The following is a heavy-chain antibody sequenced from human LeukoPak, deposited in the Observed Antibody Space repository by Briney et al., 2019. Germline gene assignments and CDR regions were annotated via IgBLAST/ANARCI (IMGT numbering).Heavy chain of an antibody. CDR1: GGTFSSYA. J-gene: IGHJ6*03. CDR3: ARAAMWSSSSFRYYYYYMDV. V-gene: IGHV1-69*06. CDR2: IIPIFGTA. D-gene: IGHD6-6*01. Sequence: GSSVKVSCKASGGTFSSYAISWVRQAPGQGLEWMGGIIPIFGTANYAQKFQGRVTITADKSTSTAYMELSSLRSEDTAVYYCARAAMWSSSSFRYYYYYMDVWGKGTTVTVSS.